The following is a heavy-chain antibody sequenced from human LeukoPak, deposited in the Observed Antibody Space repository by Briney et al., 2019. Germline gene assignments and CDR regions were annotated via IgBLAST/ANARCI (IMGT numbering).Heavy chain of an antibody. CDR3: ARVGITMIVVANSVFDY. Sequence: PSETLSLTCAVSGGSISSGGYSWSWIRQPPGKGLEWIGYIYHSGSTYYNPSLKSRVTISVDTSKNQFSLKLSSVTAADTAVYYCARVGITMIVVANSVFDYWGQGTLVTVSS. CDR2: IYHSGST. V-gene: IGHV4-30-2*01. CDR1: GGSISSGGYS. J-gene: IGHJ4*02. D-gene: IGHD3-22*01.